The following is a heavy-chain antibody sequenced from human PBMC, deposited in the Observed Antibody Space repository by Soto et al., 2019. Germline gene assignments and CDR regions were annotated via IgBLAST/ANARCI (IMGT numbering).Heavy chain of an antibody. D-gene: IGHD1-1*01. CDR3: AREWKQDYYYDGMDV. J-gene: IGHJ6*02. Sequence: SETLSLTCAVSGYSISSDYHWGWSRQPPGKGLEWIGSIFNSGSTYYNPSLKSRVAISVDTSKNQISLKLSSVTAADTAVYYCAREWKQDYYYDGMDVWGQGTTVTVSS. CDR1: GYSISSDYH. V-gene: IGHV4-38-2*02. CDR2: IFNSGST.